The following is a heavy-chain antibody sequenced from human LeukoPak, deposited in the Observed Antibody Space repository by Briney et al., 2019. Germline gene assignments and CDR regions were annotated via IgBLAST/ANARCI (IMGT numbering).Heavy chain of an antibody. CDR1: GGSFSGYY. CDR3: ARVPHPVAGFDY. V-gene: IGHV4-34*01. J-gene: IGHJ4*02. CDR2: INHSGSP. Sequence: SQTLSLTCAVYGGSFSGYYWSWIRQPPGKGLEWIGEINHSGSPNYNPSLTSRVPISEDTSKNQFSLKLGPVAAADPAVYYGARVPHPVAGFDYWGQGTLVTVSS. D-gene: IGHD6-19*01.